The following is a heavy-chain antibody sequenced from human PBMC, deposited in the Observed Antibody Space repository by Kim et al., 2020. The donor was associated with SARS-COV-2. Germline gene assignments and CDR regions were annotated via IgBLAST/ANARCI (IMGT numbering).Heavy chain of an antibody. CDR2: INHSGST. CDR3: ARGHGITFGGVIGLQNPHSWAFDI. D-gene: IGHD3-16*02. J-gene: IGHJ3*02. CDR1: GGSFSGYY. V-gene: IGHV4-34*01. Sequence: SETLSLTCAVYGGSFSGYYWSWIRQPPGKGLEWIGEINHSGSTNYNPSLKSRVTISVDTSKNQFSLKLSSVTAADTAVYYCARGHGITFGGVIGLQNPHSWAFDIWGQGTMVTVSS.